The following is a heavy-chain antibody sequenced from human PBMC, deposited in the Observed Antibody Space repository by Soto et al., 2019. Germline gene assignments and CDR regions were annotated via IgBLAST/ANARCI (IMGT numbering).Heavy chain of an antibody. CDR1: GYTFTSYA. V-gene: IGHV1-3*01. CDR3: ARGRNYYDSSGYYYNWFDP. D-gene: IGHD3-22*01. CDR2: INAGNGNT. J-gene: IGHJ5*02. Sequence: QVQLVQSGAEVKKPGASVKVSCKASGYTFTSYAMHWVRQAPGQRLEWMGWINAGNGNTKYSQKFQGRVTITRDTSASTAYRELSSLRSEDTAVYYCARGRNYYDSSGYYYNWFDPWGQGTLVTVSS.